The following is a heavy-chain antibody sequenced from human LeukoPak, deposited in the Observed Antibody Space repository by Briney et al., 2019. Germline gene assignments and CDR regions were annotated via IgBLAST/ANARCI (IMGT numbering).Heavy chain of an antibody. CDR3: ARGGYSYGPHLEY. CDR1: GGSISSHY. J-gene: IGHJ4*02. Sequence: SETLSLTCTVSGGSISSHYWSWIRQPPGKGLEWIGYIYYSGSTYYNPSLKSRVTISVHTSKNQFSLKLSSVTAADTAVYYCARGGYSYGPHLEYWGQGTLVTVSS. V-gene: IGHV4-59*11. D-gene: IGHD5-18*01. CDR2: IYYSGST.